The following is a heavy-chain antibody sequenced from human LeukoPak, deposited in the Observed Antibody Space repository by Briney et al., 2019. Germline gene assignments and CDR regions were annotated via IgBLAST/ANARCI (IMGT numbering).Heavy chain of an antibody. V-gene: IGHV3-74*01. CDR3: VTTWGDY. D-gene: IGHD3-16*01. CDR1: GFTFSNHW. J-gene: IGHJ4*02. CDR2: IKTDGTIT. Sequence: GGSLRLSCAVSGFTFSNHWMYWVRQVPGKGLVCVSAIKTDGTITNYADSVKGRFTISRDNAKNTLYLQMNGLRAEDTAIYYCVTTWGDYWGQGTMVTVSS.